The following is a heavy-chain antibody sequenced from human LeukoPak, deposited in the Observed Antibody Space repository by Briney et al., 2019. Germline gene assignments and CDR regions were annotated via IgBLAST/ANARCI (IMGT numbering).Heavy chain of an antibody. Sequence: SETLSLTCAVYGGSFSGYYWSWIRRPPGKGLEWIGEINHSGSTNYNPSLKSRVTISVDTSKNQFSLKLSSVTAADTAVYYCARGQRLHYDSSGYKALSYWGQGTLVTVSS. CDR2: INHSGST. CDR3: ARGQRLHYDSSGYKALSY. V-gene: IGHV4-34*01. D-gene: IGHD3-22*01. CDR1: GGSFSGYY. J-gene: IGHJ4*02.